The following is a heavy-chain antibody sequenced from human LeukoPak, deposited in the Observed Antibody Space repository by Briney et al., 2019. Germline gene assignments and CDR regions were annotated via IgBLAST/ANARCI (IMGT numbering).Heavy chain of an antibody. V-gene: IGHV3-74*01. CDR1: GFIFSSYW. D-gene: IGHD2-15*01. CDR2: IKTDGSSA. J-gene: IGHJ4*02. Sequence: GGSLRLSCAASGFIFSSYWMHWVRQAPGKGLVWVSRIKTDGSSATYADSVKGRFTISRDNAKNTLSLQMNSLRAEDTAVYFCARGYCSGGSCYSGAGYWGQGTLVTVSS. CDR3: ARGYCSGGSCYSGAGY.